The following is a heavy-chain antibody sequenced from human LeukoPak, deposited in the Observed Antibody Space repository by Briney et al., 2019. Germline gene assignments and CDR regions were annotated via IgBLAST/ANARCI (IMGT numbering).Heavy chain of an antibody. CDR1: EYTFTDHY. V-gene: IGHV1-2*02. D-gene: IGHD5-12*01. CDR2: INPNSGGT. J-gene: IGHJ4*02. CDR3: AITTSSSDIWMYYFDF. Sequence: SVKVSCKASEYTFTDHYIHWVRQAPGQGLEWMGWINPNSGGTNYAQKFQGRVTMTRDTSINTAYMELSKLRSDDTALFYCAITTSSSDIWMYYFDFWGQGTLVTVSS.